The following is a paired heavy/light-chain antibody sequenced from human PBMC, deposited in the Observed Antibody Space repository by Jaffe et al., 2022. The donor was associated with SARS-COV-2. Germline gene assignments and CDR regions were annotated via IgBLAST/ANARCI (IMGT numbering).Heavy chain of an antibody. Sequence: EVQLVESGGGLVQPGGSLRLFCAASGFTFGTYTMTWVRQAPGKGLEWVSHIGSGSSGIDYSDSVKGRFTISRDNARNSLYLQMNSLRAEDTAVYYCARTSGHIDYWGQGTLVTVSS. J-gene: IGHJ4*02. CDR2: IGSGSSGI. CDR3: ARTSGHIDY. CDR1: GFTFGTYT. V-gene: IGHV3-48*04.
Light chain of an antibody. Sequence: DIVMTQSPDSLAVSLGERATINCKSSQNVLSSFNNNNYLAWYQQKPGQPPKVLISWASTRESGVPDRFSGSGSGTDFTLTISSLQAEDVAVYYCQQYYSTPRTFGQGTKVEIK. J-gene: IGKJ1*01. CDR2: WAS. CDR3: QQYYSTPRT. CDR1: QNVLSSFNNNNY. V-gene: IGKV4-1*01.